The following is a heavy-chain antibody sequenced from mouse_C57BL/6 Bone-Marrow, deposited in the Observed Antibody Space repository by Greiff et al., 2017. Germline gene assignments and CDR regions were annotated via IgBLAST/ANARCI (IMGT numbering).Heavy chain of an antibody. J-gene: IGHJ3*01. V-gene: IGHV1-72*01. CDR2: IDPNSGGT. CDR1: GYTFTSYW. Sequence: QVQLQQPGAELVKPGASVKLSCKASGYTFTSYWMHWVKQRPGRSLEWIGRIDPNSGGTKYNEKFKSKATLTVDKPSSTAYMQLSSLTSEDSAVYYCARPLCDYDAGFAYWGQGTLVTVSA. CDR3: ARPLCDYDAGFAY. D-gene: IGHD2-4*01.